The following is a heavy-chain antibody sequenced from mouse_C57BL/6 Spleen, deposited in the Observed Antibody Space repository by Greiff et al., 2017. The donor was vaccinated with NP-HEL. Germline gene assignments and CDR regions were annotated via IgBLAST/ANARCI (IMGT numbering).Heavy chain of an antibody. D-gene: IGHD1-1*01. CDR1: GFTFTDYY. Sequence: DVKLVESGGGLVQPGGSLSLSCAASGFTFTDYYMSWVRQPPGKALEWLGFIRNKANGYTTEYSASVKGRFTISRDNSQSILYLQMNALRAEDSATYYCARSSLRLYYYAMDYWGQGTSVTVSS. V-gene: IGHV7-3*01. J-gene: IGHJ4*01. CDR3: ARSSLRLYYYAMDY. CDR2: IRNKANGYTT.